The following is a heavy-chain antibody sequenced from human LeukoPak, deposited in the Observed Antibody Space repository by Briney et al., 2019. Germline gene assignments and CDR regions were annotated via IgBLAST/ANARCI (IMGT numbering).Heavy chain of an antibody. J-gene: IGHJ5*02. CDR1: GFTFGRYS. Sequence: ASVKGSLQAFGFTFGRYSIFWVRPGPGSGLEGVGWVSSQTSSTDYAQKFRGRITMTTDASTDTAYMELTGLRSDDTAVYFCARVGDYNWNVYRYSYFDPWGQGTLVTVSS. CDR3: ARVGDYNWNVYRYSYFDP. D-gene: IGHD3-16*02. V-gene: IGHV1-18*01. CDR2: VSSQTSST.